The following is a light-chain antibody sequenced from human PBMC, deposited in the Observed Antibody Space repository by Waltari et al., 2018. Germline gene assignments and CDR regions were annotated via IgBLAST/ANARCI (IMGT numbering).Light chain of an antibody. CDR2: RAS. CDR1: QSIGRS. Sequence: TVVTQSPAPLSLSPGERATLSCRTSQSIGRSLAWYQLRPGQAPRLLIYRASTRATGIPDRFSGSGSETEFTLTISSLQSEDIAVYYCQQYNNWPPGTFGQGTKVEI. V-gene: IGKV3-15*01. CDR3: QQYNNWPPGT. J-gene: IGKJ1*01.